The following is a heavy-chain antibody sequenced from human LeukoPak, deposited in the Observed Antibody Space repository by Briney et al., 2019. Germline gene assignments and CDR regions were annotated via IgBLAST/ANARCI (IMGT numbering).Heavy chain of an antibody. CDR3: ARDNLITVTTLAVVIPHFAFYGMDV. Sequence: GGSLRLSCAASGFTFSDYYMSWIRQAPGKGLERVSYISSSGSTIYHADSVKGRFTISRDNAKNSLCLQMNSLRAEDTAVYYCARDNLITVTTLAVVIPHFAFYGMDVWGQGTTVTVSS. CDR2: ISSSGSTI. V-gene: IGHV3-11*01. J-gene: IGHJ6*02. CDR1: GFTFSDYY. D-gene: IGHD4-17*01.